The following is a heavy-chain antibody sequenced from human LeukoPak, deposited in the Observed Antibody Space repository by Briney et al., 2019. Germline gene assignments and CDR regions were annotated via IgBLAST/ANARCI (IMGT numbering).Heavy chain of an antibody. Sequence: GESLKISCKGSGYSFTSYWIGWVRQMPGKGLEWMGIVYPGDSYTRYSPSFQGQVTMSADKSISTAYLQWTSLQASDTAMYYCARHPHDPRNYGMDVWGQGTTVTVPS. V-gene: IGHV5-51*01. J-gene: IGHJ6*02. CDR3: ARHPHDPRNYGMDV. CDR2: VYPGDSYT. CDR1: GYSFTSYW.